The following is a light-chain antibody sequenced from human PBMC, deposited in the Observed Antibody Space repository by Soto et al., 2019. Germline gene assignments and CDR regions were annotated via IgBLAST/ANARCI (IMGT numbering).Light chain of an antibody. CDR2: DAS. CDR1: QAINNY. CDR3: QHFDKLPYT. Sequence: DIQMTQSPSSLSASIRDRITITCRARQAINNYLNWYQQKPGKAPKLLIYDASKLKPWVTSRFIGSGSVADFTCTISSLPSEDSATYYCQHFDKLPYTCGRGTKLEI. J-gene: IGKJ2*01. V-gene: IGKV1-33*01.